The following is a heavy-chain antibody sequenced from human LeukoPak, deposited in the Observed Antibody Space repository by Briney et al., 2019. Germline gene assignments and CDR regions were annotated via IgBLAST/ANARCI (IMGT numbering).Heavy chain of an antibody. Sequence: SETLSLTCTVSGYSISSGYYWGWIRQPPGKGLEWIGSIYYSGSTYYNPSLKSRVTISVDTSKNQFSLKLSSVTAADTAVYYCAGLPRVAPAQVLDYWGQGTLVTVSS. J-gene: IGHJ4*02. CDR1: GYSISSGYY. CDR2: IYYSGST. CDR3: AGLPRVAPAQVLDY. D-gene: IGHD5/OR15-5a*01. V-gene: IGHV4-38-2*02.